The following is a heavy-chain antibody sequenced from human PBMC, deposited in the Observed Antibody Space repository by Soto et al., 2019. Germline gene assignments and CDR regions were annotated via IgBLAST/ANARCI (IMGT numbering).Heavy chain of an antibody. V-gene: IGHV3-7*01. Sequence: GALTLSCVASREIFKKPRLTLVWRAPGKGLEWLANINQDGSGRYHADSVKGRFTISRDNAENSLYLQMNGLRVEDTAVYYCASIDHGSESWGQGTLVTVSS. J-gene: IGHJ5*02. CDR3: ASIDHGSES. CDR1: REIFKKPR. CDR2: INQDGSGR. D-gene: IGHD1-26*01.